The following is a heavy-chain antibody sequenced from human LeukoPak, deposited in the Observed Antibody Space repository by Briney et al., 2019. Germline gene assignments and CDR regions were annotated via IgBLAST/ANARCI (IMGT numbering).Heavy chain of an antibody. CDR2: ISPTDSDT. CDR3: ARRVCVWYWDF. V-gene: IGHV5-51*01. D-gene: IGHD2-8*02. Sequence: GESLKTSCQGSGYSFTSYWIGRVRQMPGKGLEWMGIISPTDSDTRYSPSFQGQVTISADKSISTAYLQWSSLKASDTAIFYCARRVCVWYWDFWGQGTLVTVSS. J-gene: IGHJ4*02. CDR1: GYSFTSYW.